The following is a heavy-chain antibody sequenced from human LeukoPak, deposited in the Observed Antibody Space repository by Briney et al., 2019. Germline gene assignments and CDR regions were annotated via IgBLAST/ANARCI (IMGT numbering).Heavy chain of an antibody. J-gene: IGHJ6*03. Sequence: SETLSLTCTVSGGSISSYYWSWIRQPAGKGLEWIGRIYTSGSTSYNPSLKSRVTMSVDTSKNQFSLKLSSVTAADTAVYYCAREYVGPYYYYMDVWGKETTVTISS. CDR1: GGSISSYY. CDR3: AREYVGPYYYYMDV. D-gene: IGHD1-26*01. CDR2: IYTSGST. V-gene: IGHV4-4*07.